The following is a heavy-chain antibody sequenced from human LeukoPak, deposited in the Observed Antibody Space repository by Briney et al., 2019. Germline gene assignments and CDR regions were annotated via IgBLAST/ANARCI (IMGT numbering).Heavy chain of an antibody. V-gene: IGHV3-23*01. CDR3: PRVPGARWFFDL. Sequence: GGSLRLSCAASGFTFNNYAMDWVRQAPGKGLEWVSLISGSGATTYYADSVKGRFTISRHNARNTLYLQMNSLRPEDTALYYCPRVPGARWFFDLWGRGPVVTVSS. D-gene: IGHD7-27*01. J-gene: IGHJ2*01. CDR1: GFTFNNYA. CDR2: ISGSGATT.